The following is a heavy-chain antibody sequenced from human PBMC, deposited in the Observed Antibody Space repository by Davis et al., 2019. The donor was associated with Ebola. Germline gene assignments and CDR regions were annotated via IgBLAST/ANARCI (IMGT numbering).Heavy chain of an antibody. J-gene: IGHJ4*02. CDR2: INPHNGNT. Sequence: ASVKVSCKASGYTFTSYGISWVRQAPGQGLEWMGWINPHNGNTNYAQNVQGRVTITRDTSASTAYMELSSLRSEDTAVYYCARADSSGWYIRFDYWGQGTLVTVSS. CDR1: GYTFTSYG. V-gene: IGHV1-18*04. D-gene: IGHD6-19*01. CDR3: ARADSSGWYIRFDY.